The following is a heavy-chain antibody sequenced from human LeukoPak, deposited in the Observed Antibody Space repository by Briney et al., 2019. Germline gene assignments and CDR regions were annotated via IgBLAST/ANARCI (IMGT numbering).Heavy chain of an antibody. CDR2: IIPILGIA. CDR3: ARVGLGPNWFDP. CDR1: GFTFSSYA. J-gene: IGHJ5*02. Sequence: GRSLRLSCAASGFTFSSYAISWVRQAPGQGLEWMGRIIPILGIANYAQKFQGRVTITADKSTSTAYMELSSLRSEDTAVYYCARVGLGPNWFDPWGQGTLVTVSS. V-gene: IGHV1-69*04. D-gene: IGHD1-26*01.